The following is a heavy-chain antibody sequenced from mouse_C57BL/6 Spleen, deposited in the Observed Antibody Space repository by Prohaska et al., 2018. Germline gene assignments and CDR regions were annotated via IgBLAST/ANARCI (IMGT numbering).Heavy chain of an antibody. CDR1: GFSLTSYG. CDR3: AKEGDSSSPYWYFDV. J-gene: IGHJ1*03. Sequence: QVQLKQSGPGLVQPSQSLSITCTVSGFSLTSYGVNWVRQPPGKGLEWLGVLWSGGSTDYNASFISRLSISKDNSKSQVFFKMNSLQADDTSIYYCAKEGDSSSPYWYFDVWGTGTTVTVSS. CDR2: LWSGGST. V-gene: IGHV2-4*01. D-gene: IGHD1-1*01.